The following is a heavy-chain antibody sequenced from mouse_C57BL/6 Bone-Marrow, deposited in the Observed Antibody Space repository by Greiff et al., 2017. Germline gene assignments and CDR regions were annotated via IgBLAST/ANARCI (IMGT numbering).Heavy chain of an antibody. Sequence: EVMLVESGGDLVKPGGSLKLSCAASGFTFSSYGMSWVRQTPDKRLEWVATISSGGSYTYYPDSVKGRFTISRDNAKNTPYLQMSSLKSEDTAMYYCARRGLLFFDYWGQGTTLTVSS. CDR2: ISSGGSYT. J-gene: IGHJ2*01. CDR1: GFTFSSYG. V-gene: IGHV5-6*02. D-gene: IGHD2-3*01. CDR3: ARRGLLFFDY.